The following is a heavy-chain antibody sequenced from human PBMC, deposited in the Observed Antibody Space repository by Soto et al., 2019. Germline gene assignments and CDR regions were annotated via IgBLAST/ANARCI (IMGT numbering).Heavy chain of an antibody. Sequence: SETLSLTCAVYGGSFSGYYWSWIRQPPGKGLEWIGEINHSGSTNYNPSLKSRVTISVDTSKNQFSLKLSSVTAADTAVYYCARVKRITMIVVVAPSWWFDPWGQGTLVTVSS. CDR1: GGSFSGYY. D-gene: IGHD3-22*01. CDR3: ARVKRITMIVVVAPSWWFDP. V-gene: IGHV4-34*01. CDR2: INHSGST. J-gene: IGHJ5*02.